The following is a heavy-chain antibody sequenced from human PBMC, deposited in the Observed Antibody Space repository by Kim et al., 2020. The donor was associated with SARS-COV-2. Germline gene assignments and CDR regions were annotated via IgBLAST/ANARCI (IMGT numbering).Heavy chain of an antibody. CDR1: GYTFTDYY. J-gene: IGHJ5*02. Sequence: ASVKVSCKASGYTFTDYYIHWVRQAPGQGLEWMGLINPKSGATAYAQKFQVRLTMTRDTSITTAYMELSNMISDDTAVYYCAKGLNRILTGNADNWSDPWGQGTLVTVSS. CDR2: INPKSGAT. CDR3: AKGLNRILTGNADNWSDP. V-gene: IGHV1-2*06. D-gene: IGHD3-9*01.